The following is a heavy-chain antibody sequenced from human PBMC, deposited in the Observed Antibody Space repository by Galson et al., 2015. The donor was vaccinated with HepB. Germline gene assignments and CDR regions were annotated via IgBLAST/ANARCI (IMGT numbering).Heavy chain of an antibody. D-gene: IGHD2-15*01. Sequence: SVKVSCKASGHSFTSYGISWVRKAPGQGLEWMGWISAYSGNTNYAQKVQGRVTMTTDKSTSTAYMELRSLRSDDTAVYYCARESAYRSGGSCYAPENFDYWGQGTLVTVSS. CDR2: ISAYSGNT. V-gene: IGHV1-18*04. CDR1: GHSFTSYG. CDR3: ARESAYRSGGSCYAPENFDY. J-gene: IGHJ4*02.